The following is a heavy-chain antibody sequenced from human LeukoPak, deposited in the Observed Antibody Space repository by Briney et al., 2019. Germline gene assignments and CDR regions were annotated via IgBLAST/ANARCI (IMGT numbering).Heavy chain of an antibody. V-gene: IGHV3-30*02. J-gene: IGHJ3*02. CDR3: AKVCYYASDAFDI. CDR1: GFTFSSYG. Sequence: GGSLRLSCAASGFTFSSYGMHWVRQAPGKGLEWVAFIRYDGSNKYCADSVKGRFTISRDNSKNTLYLQMNSLRAEDTAVYYCAKVCYYASDAFDIWGQGTMVTVSS. CDR2: IRYDGSNK. D-gene: IGHD2-2*01.